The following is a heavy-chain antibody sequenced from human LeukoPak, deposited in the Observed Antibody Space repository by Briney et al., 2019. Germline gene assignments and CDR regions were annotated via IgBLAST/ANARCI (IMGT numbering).Heavy chain of an antibody. CDR3: ARDSGYYYSHFDY. Sequence: SVKVSCKASGGTFSSYAISWVRQAPGQGLEWMGRIIPILGIANYAQKFQGRVTITADKSTSTAYMELSGLRSEDTAVYYCARDSGYYYSHFDYWGQGTLVTVSS. CDR2: IIPILGIA. V-gene: IGHV1-69*04. CDR1: GGTFSSYA. D-gene: IGHD3-22*01. J-gene: IGHJ4*02.